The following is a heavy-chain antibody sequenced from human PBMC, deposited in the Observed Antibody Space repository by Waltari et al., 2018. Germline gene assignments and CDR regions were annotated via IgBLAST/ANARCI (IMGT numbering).Heavy chain of an antibody. V-gene: IGHV3-7*01. CDR2: IKQDGSVE. J-gene: IGHJ4*02. CDR3: VKNRGFNAFES. Sequence: EVQLVESGGGLVQPGGSLRLSCEASGLSFSGFWMPWVRQAPGKGLEWVANIKQDGSVEQYVDSVKGRFTISRDNAKNSLYVQMNSLRVEDTAVYYCVKNRGFNAFESWGQGTLVTVSS. CDR1: GLSFSGFW. D-gene: IGHD3-10*01.